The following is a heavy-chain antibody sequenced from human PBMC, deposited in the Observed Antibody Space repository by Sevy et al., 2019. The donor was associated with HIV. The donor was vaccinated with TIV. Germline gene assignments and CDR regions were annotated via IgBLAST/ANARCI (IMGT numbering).Heavy chain of an antibody. D-gene: IGHD7-27*01. CDR3: ARGLVNWDGMDV. CDR2: ISFMSNYI. J-gene: IGHJ6*02. V-gene: IGHV3-21*01. Sequence: GGSLRLSCAASGFTFSNYNMNWVRQAPGKGLEWVSFISFMSNYIYYGDSVKGRFTISRDNAKNSVYLQMNSLRAEHTAVYYCARGLVNWDGMDVWGQGTTVTVSS. CDR1: GFTFSNYN.